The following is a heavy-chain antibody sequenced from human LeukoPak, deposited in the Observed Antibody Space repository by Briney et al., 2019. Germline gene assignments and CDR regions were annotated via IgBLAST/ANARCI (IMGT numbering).Heavy chain of an antibody. V-gene: IGHV4-61*01. CDR1: GASVSSASY. Sequence: SETLSLTCTVSGASVSSASYWSWIRQPPGKGVEWIAHIYNGVNTNYNPSLKSRVTISVDMSKNQFSLRLNSVTAADTAVYYCARSRAFNSGAFDPWGQGSLVTVSS. CDR3: ARSRAFNSGAFDP. D-gene: IGHD1-26*01. J-gene: IGHJ5*02. CDR2: IYNGVNT.